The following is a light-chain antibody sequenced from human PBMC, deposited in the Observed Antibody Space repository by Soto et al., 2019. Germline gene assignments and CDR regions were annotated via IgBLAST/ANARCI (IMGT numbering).Light chain of an antibody. V-gene: IGKV1-39*01. CDR2: AAS. J-gene: IGKJ1*01. Sequence: IQMIQSPSSLSASVGDRVTITCRASQSIANYLNWYQQKPGKAPKLLIYAASTLESGVPSRFSGSGSGTDFTLTISSLQPEDFATYYCQQSYNNPKTFGQWPKVDI. CDR3: QQSYNNPKT. CDR1: QSIANY.